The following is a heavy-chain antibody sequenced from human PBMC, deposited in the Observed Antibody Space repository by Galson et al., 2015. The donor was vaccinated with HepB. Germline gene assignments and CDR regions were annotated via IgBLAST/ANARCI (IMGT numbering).Heavy chain of an antibody. J-gene: IGHJ4*02. Sequence: SVKVSCKASGYTFTSYGISWVRQAPGQGLEWMGWISAYNGNTNYAQKLQGRVTMTTDTSTSTAYMELRSLRSDDTAVYYCARVGHHCSGGSCSGAYFDYWGQGTLVTVSS. V-gene: IGHV1-18*01. CDR1: GYTFTSYG. D-gene: IGHD2-15*01. CDR3: ARVGHHCSGGSCSGAYFDY. CDR2: ISAYNGNT.